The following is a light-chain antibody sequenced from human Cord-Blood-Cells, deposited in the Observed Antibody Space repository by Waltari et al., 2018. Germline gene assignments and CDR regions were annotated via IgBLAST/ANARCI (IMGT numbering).Light chain of an antibody. CDR2: EGS. CDR1: SSDVGCFNL. V-gene: IGLV2-23*01. J-gene: IGLJ3*02. CDR3: CSYAGSSTWV. Sequence: QSALPQPAPVSGSPGQPITIPCPGTSSDVGCFNLVPWYQQPPGKAPKLMIYEGSKRPSGVSNRFSGSKSGNTASLTISGLQAEDEADYYCCSYAGSSTWVFGGGTKLTVL.